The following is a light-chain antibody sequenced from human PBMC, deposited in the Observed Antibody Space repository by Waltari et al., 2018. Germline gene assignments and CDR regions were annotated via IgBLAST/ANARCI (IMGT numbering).Light chain of an antibody. CDR3: QQRSGWPPSIT. Sequence: EIVLTQSPATLSLSPGDRATLSYRASQSVGNFLAWYQHKPGQAPRLLIYDASNRATGIPATFSGSGSGTDFTLTISSLQPEDFALYYCQQRSGWPPSITFGQGTRLEI. CDR1: QSVGNF. J-gene: IGKJ5*01. V-gene: IGKV3-11*01. CDR2: DAS.